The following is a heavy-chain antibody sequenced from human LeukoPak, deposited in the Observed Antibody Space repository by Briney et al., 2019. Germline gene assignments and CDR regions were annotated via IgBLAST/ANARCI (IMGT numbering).Heavy chain of an antibody. CDR3: ARQGNPGGWAAGTSGAFDI. Sequence: GESLKISCKGSGYSFTSYWIGWVRQMPGKGLEWMGIIYPDDSDTRYSPSFQGQVTISADKSISTAYLQWSSLKASDTAMYYCARQGNPGGWAAGTSGAFDIWGQGTMVTVSS. V-gene: IGHV5-51*01. D-gene: IGHD6-13*01. CDR2: IYPDDSDT. CDR1: GYSFTSYW. J-gene: IGHJ3*02.